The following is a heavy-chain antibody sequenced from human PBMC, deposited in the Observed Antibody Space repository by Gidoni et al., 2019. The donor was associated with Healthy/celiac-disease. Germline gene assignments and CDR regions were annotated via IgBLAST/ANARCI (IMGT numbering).Heavy chain of an antibody. V-gene: IGHV4-61*02. Sequence: QVQLQESGPGLLKPSQTLSLTCTVSGGSISRGSYYWSWIRQPAGKGLEWIGRIYTSGSTNYNPSLKSRVTISVDTSKNQFSLKLSSVTAADTAVYYCARVHTYCSGGSCYSLFDYWGQGTLVTVSS. CDR3: ARVHTYCSGGSCYSLFDY. D-gene: IGHD2-15*01. CDR1: GGSISRGSYY. CDR2: IYTSGST. J-gene: IGHJ4*02.